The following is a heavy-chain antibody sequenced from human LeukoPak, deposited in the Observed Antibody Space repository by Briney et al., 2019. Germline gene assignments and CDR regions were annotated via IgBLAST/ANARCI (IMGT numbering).Heavy chain of an antibody. J-gene: IGHJ4*02. CDR3: ARAEINDYNRY. CDR1: GYSIRSGYQ. D-gene: IGHD4-11*01. V-gene: IGHV4-38-2*01. Sequence: SETLSLTCSVSGYSIRSGYQWGWIRQAPGKGLEWIGSINNSGRTYDNPSLKSRVTISIDTSKNQIFLKLRSTTAADTAHYYCARAEINDYNRYWGQGILVIVSS. CDR2: INNSGRT.